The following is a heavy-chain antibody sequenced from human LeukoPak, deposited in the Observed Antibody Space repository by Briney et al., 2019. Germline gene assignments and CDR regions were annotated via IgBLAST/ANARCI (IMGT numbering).Heavy chain of an antibody. D-gene: IGHD6-19*01. CDR3: ALIAVAGDYYGMDD. CDR2: INPNSGGT. CDR1: VYTFTAYY. Sequence: ASVMVSCTPSVYTFTAYYMHWVRQAPGQGLEWMGWINPNSGGTNYAQKFQGRVTMTRDTSISTAYMELSRLRSDDTAVYYCALIAVAGDYYGMDDWGQGTTGTVS. J-gene: IGHJ6*02. V-gene: IGHV1-2*02.